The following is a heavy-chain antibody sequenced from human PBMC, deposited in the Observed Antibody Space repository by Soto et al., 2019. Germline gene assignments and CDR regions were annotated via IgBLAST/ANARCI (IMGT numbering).Heavy chain of an antibody. J-gene: IGHJ4*01. V-gene: IGHV3-7*01. D-gene: IGHD1-26*01. CDR1: GFTFSCYW. CDR2: IKLDASET. Sequence: GGSLRLSCAASGFTFSCYWMSWVRQAPGKGLEWLGTIKLDASETKYVDSVKGRFTMSRDNAKNSLYLQMDSLRAEDTAVYYCARDSGYSSCASLNHGLDFWGRGTPVTVSS. CDR3: ARDSGYSSCASLNHGLDF.